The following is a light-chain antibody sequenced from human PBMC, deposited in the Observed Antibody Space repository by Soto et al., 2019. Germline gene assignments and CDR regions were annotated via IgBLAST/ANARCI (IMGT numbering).Light chain of an antibody. CDR2: AAS. Sequence: EIVLTQSPGTLSLSPGERATLSCRASQSLSTNSLAWYQQKPGQTPRLLIYAASTRDTDIPDRFNGSGSGTDFALTISRLEHEDFALYYCQQYDAAPLTFGPGTKVDIK. V-gene: IGKV3-20*01. CDR3: QQYDAAPLT. J-gene: IGKJ3*01. CDR1: QSLSTNS.